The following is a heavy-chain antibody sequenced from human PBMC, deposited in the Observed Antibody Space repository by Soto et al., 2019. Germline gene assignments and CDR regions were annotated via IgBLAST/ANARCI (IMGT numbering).Heavy chain of an antibody. CDR2: ISLSGTTI. CDR1: GFTFSDYE. CDR3: AREGGFDWFYP. J-gene: IGHJ5*02. V-gene: IGHV3-48*03. Sequence: GGSLRLSCAASGFTFSDYEMNWVRQAPGKGLEWVAYISLSGTTIHYSDSVKGRFTISRDNAKNSVYLQMNSLRVEDTAIYYCAREGGFDWFYPWGQGTLVTVSS.